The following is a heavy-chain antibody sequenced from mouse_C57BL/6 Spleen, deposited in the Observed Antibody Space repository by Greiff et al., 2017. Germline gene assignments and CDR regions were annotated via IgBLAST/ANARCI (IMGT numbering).Heavy chain of an antibody. V-gene: IGHV1-72*01. J-gene: IGHJ4*01. CDR1: GYTFTSYW. D-gene: IGHD1-1*01. Sequence: QVQLQQPGAELVKPGASVKLSCKASGYTFTSYWMHWVKQRPGRGLEWIGRIDPNSGGTKYNEKFKSKATLTVDKPSSTAYMQLSSVTSEDSAVYYCARFITTVAYYAMDYWGQGTSVTVSS. CDR2: IDPNSGGT. CDR3: ARFITTVAYYAMDY.